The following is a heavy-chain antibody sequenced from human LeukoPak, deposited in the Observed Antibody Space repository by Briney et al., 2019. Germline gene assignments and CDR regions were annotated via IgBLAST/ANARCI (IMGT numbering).Heavy chain of an antibody. J-gene: IGHJ4*02. CDR3: ARTSRYCSGGSCFGY. D-gene: IGHD2-15*01. CDR2: IIPILGIA. V-gene: IGHV1-69*02. CDR1: GGTFSSYT. Sequence: ASVKVSCKASGGTFSSYTISWVRQAPGQGLEWMGRIIPILGIANYAQKFQGRVTITADKSTSTAYMELRSLRSDDTAVYYCARTSRYCSGGSCFGYWGQGTLVAVSS.